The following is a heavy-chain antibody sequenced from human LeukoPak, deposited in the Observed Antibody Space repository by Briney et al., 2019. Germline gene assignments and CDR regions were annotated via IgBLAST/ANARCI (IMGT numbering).Heavy chain of an antibody. Sequence: SETLSLTCAVYGGSFSGYYWSWIRQPPGKGLEWIGEISHSGSTNYNPSLKSRVTISVNTSKNQFSLKLSSVTAADTAVYYCARNRVDCSSTSCYTRYYYYYMDVWGKGTTVTVSS. CDR1: GGSFSGYY. CDR2: ISHSGST. J-gene: IGHJ6*03. D-gene: IGHD2-2*02. CDR3: ARNRVDCSSTSCYTRYYYYYMDV. V-gene: IGHV4-34*01.